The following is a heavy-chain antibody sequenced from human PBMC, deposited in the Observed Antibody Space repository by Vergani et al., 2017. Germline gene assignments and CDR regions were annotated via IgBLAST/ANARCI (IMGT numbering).Heavy chain of an antibody. Sequence: QVQLQESGPGRLKPSQTLSLTCSVAGDSISSGNYYWNWIRQPAGKGLEWMGRIYSSGSTSYNPSIKSRITMSLDTSKNQFSLSLSSVTAADTAVYYCARGTFLHAFDNWGQGTVVTVSS. CDR3: ARGTFLHAFDN. CDR2: IYSSGST. D-gene: IGHD1-26*01. V-gene: IGHV4-61*02. CDR1: GDSISSGNYY. J-gene: IGHJ3*02.